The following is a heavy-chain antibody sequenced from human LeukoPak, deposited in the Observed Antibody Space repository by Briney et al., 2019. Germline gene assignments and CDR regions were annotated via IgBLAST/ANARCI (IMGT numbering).Heavy chain of an antibody. J-gene: IGHJ1*01. CDR1: GGSISSYY. CDR3: ARDSAAAGTSYFQH. CDR2: IYYSGST. Sequence: KTSETLSLTCTVSGGSISSYYWSWIRQPPGKGLEWIGYIYYSGSTNYNPSLKSRVTISVDTSKNQFSLKLSSVTAADTAVYHCARDSAAAGTSYFQHWGQGTLVTVSS. V-gene: IGHV4-59*01. D-gene: IGHD6-13*01.